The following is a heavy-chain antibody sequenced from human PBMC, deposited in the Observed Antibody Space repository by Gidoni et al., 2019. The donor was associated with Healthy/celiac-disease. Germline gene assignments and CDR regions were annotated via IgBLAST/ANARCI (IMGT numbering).Heavy chain of an antibody. CDR2: INPNSGGT. J-gene: IGHJ5*02. CDR3: ARDPHIAVAGTGWFDP. D-gene: IGHD6-19*01. V-gene: IGHV1-2*02. CDR1: GDTFTGYY. Sequence: QVQLVQAGAEVKKPGASVKVSCKASGDTFTGYYMHWVRQAPGQGLEWMGWINPNSGGTNYAQKFQGRVTMTRDTSISTAYMELSRLRSDDTAVYYCARDPHIAVAGTGWFDPWGQGTLVTVSS.